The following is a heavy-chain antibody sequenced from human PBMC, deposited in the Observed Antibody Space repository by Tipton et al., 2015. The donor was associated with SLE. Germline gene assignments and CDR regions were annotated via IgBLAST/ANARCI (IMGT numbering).Heavy chain of an antibody. CDR2: ITGDGSTI. V-gene: IGHV3-43*02. Sequence: SLRLSCVASGLTFDDYAMHWVRQAPGKGLEWVSLITGDGSTIYYADSVKGRFTISRDNSKNSLYLQMNSLRSEDTALYYCAKDSLYGDYVFDYWGQGTLVIVSS. CDR3: AKDSLYGDYVFDY. D-gene: IGHD4-17*01. J-gene: IGHJ4*02. CDR1: GLTFDDYA.